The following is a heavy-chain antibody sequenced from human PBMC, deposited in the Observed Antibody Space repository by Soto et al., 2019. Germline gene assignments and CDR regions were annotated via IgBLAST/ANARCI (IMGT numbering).Heavy chain of an antibody. CDR2: ISAHNGNT. Sequence: QVHLVQSGAEVKKPGASVKVSCKGSGYAFTTYGITWVRQAPGQGLEWMGWISAHNGNTNYAQKLQGRVTVTRDTSTSTAYMELRSRRSDATAVDYCARGRYGDYWGQGALVTVSS. J-gene: IGHJ4*02. CDR1: GYAFTTYG. CDR3: ARGRYGDY. D-gene: IGHD1-1*01. V-gene: IGHV1-18*01.